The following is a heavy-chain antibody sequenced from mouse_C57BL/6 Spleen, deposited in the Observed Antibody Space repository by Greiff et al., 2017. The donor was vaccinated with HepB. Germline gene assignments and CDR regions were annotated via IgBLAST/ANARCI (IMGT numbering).Heavy chain of an antibody. Sequence: EVQLVESGGDLVKPGGSLKLSCAASGFAFSSYGMSWVRQTPDKRLEWVATISSGGSYNYFPDSVKGRFTISRDNAKNTLYLQMSGLKSEDTAMYYCARRGGSYYYFDYWGQGTTLTVSS. CDR1: GFAFSSYG. CDR2: ISSGGSYN. D-gene: IGHD2-12*01. CDR3: ARRGGSYYYFDY. V-gene: IGHV5-6*01. J-gene: IGHJ2*01.